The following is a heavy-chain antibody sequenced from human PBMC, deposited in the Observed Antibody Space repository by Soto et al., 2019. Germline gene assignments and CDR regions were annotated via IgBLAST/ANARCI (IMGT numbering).Heavy chain of an antibody. D-gene: IGHD5-18*01. CDR2: ISSSSSYI. J-gene: IGHJ6*03. Sequence: GGSLRLSCAASGFTFSSYSMNWVRQAPGKGLEWVSSISSSSSYIYYADSVKGRFTISRDNAKNSLYLQMNSLRAEDTAVYYCARDGPVDTGYYYYYMDVWGKGTTVTVSS. V-gene: IGHV3-21*01. CDR3: ARDGPVDTGYYYYYMDV. CDR1: GFTFSSYS.